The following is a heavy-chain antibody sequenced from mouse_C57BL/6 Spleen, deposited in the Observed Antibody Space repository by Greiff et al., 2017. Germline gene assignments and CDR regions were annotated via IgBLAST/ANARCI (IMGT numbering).Heavy chain of an antibody. CDR2: IYPGNGDT. D-gene: IGHD1-1*01. CDR1: GYTFTSYN. Sequence: QVQLQQSGAELVRPGASVKMSCKASGYTFTSYNMHWVKQTPRQGLEWIGAIYPGNGDTSYNQKFKGKATLTVDKSSSTAYMQLSSLTSEDSAVYFCAREDITTVVDGGYAMDDWGQGTSVTVSS. V-gene: IGHV1-12*01. CDR3: AREDITTVVDGGYAMDD. J-gene: IGHJ4*01.